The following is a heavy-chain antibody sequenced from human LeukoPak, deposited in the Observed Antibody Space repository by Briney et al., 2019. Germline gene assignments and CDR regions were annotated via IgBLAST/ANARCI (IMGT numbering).Heavy chain of an antibody. D-gene: IGHD3-10*01. CDR1: GFTFSSYA. CDR3: ARAEQEFGFDP. J-gene: IGHJ5*02. V-gene: IGHV3-48*01. CDR2: ISTGSVNI. Sequence: PGGSLRLSCAAPGFTFSSYAMHWVRQAPGKGLEWVSYISTGSVNIYYADSVRGRFTISRDNAKNSLYLQMNSLRAEDTAVYYCARAEQEFGFDPWGQGTLVTVSS.